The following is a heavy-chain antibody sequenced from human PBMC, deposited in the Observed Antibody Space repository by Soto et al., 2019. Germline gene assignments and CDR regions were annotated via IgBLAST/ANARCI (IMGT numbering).Heavy chain of an antibody. Sequence: ASVKVSCKTSGYTFTEFDINWVRQAPGQGLEWMGWMNTNTGNTGYAQKFQGRVTMTRDTSISTAYMELRRLRSEDTAVYYCARVVRFFGGHAGYWGQGTLVTVSS. CDR3: ARVVRFFGGHAGY. D-gene: IGHD3-3*01. V-gene: IGHV1-8*01. CDR1: GYTFTEFD. CDR2: MNTNTGNT. J-gene: IGHJ4*02.